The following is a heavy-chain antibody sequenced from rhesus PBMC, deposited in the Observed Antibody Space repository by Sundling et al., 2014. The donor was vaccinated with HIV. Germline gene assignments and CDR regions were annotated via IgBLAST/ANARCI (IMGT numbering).Heavy chain of an antibody. V-gene: IGHV4-99*02. CDR2: ISGSSGST. CDR1: GGSFSGYY. J-gene: IGHJ4*01. D-gene: IGHD5-24*01. CDR3: ARERLVGTAFDY. Sequence: QVQLQESGPGLVKPSETLSLTCAVSGGSFSGYYWGWIRQPPGKGLEYIGYISGSSGSTNYNPSLKSRVTISKDTSKNQFSLKLSSVTAADTAVYYCARERLVGTAFDYWGQGVLVTVSS.